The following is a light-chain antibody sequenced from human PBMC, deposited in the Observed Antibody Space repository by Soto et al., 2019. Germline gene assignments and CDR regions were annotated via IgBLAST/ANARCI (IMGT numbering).Light chain of an antibody. CDR1: SSNIESNY. Sequence: QSVLTQPPSASGTPGQRVTISCSGSSSNIESNYVYWYQQLPGSAPKLLIYRNDQRPSGVHDRFSGSKSGTSASLAISGLRSEDEADYYCAAWDDSLSALVFGGGTKLTVL. J-gene: IGLJ3*02. CDR3: AAWDDSLSALV. CDR2: RND. V-gene: IGLV1-47*01.